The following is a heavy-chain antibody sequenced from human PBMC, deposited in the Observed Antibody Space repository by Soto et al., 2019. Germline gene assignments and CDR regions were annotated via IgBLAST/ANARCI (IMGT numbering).Heavy chain of an antibody. J-gene: IGHJ6*02. Sequence: GGSLRLSCAASGFTFSSYGMHWVRQAPGKGLEWVAVISYDGSNKYYADSVKGRFTISRDNSKNTLYLQMNILRAEDTAVYYCAKPLSDFWRGSDYYYYGMDVWGQGTTVTVSS. CDR1: GFTFSSYG. D-gene: IGHD3-3*01. V-gene: IGHV3-30*18. CDR2: ISYDGSNK. CDR3: AKPLSDFWRGSDYYYYGMDV.